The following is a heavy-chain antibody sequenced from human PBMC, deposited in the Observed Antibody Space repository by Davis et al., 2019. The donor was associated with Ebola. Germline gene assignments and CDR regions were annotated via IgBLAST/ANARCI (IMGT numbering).Heavy chain of an antibody. D-gene: IGHD1-26*01. CDR1: GLTLAPYG. CDR2: LWNDGTTQ. J-gene: IGHJ4*02. CDR3: AKDPGSGTGFQYLDY. V-gene: IGHV3-33*06. Sequence: PGGSLRLSCAVSGLTLAPYGMHWVRQAPGKGLEWVSMLWNDGTTQYYADSVRDRFTISRDNSANTLYLQMNSLRHDDTAVYYCAKDPGSGTGFQYLDYWGQGTLLSVSS.